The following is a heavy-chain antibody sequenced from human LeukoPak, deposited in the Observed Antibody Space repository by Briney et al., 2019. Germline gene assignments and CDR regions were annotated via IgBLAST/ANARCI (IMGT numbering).Heavy chain of an antibody. CDR2: VCVSGYT. CDR3: ARGYGYYSYYMDV. D-gene: IGHD2-2*03. Sequence: SETLSLTYSVSGDSMSSYYWTWIRQPPGKGVVWIGFVCVSGYTHYNPSLKMLFTIFFYTSGRQFSLGLTSVTAADSPVYYCARGYGYYSYYMDVWGNGTTVLVSS. J-gene: IGHJ6*03. CDR1: GDSMSSYY. V-gene: IGHV4-59*01.